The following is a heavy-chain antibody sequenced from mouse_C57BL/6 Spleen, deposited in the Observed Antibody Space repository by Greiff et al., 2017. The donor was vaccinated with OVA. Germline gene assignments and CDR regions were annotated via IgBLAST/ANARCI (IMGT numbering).Heavy chain of an antibody. Sequence: EVMLVESGGGLVQPGGSLKLSCAASGFTFSDYGMAWVRQAPRKGPEWVAFISNLAYSIYYADTVTGRFTISRENAKNTLYLEMSSLRSEDTAMYYCARERATYYYAMDYWGQGTSVTVSS. J-gene: IGHJ4*01. CDR2: ISNLAYSI. D-gene: IGHD3-1*01. CDR1: GFTFSDYG. V-gene: IGHV5-15*01. CDR3: ARERATYYYAMDY.